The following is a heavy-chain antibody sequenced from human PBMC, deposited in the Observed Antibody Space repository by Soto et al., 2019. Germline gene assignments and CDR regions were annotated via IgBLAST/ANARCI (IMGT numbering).Heavy chain of an antibody. J-gene: IGHJ6*02. CDR3: AKDFKVSGSYYGSLNYYYGMDV. Sequence: PGESLKISCAASGFTFSSYGMHWVRKAPGKGLEWVAIISYDGSLKYYADSVKGRFTISRDNSKSALYLQMNSLRPEDTAVYYCAKDFKVSGSYYGSLNYYYGMDVWGQGTTVTVSS. V-gene: IGHV3-30*18. D-gene: IGHD3-10*01. CDR1: GFTFSSYG. CDR2: ISYDGSLK.